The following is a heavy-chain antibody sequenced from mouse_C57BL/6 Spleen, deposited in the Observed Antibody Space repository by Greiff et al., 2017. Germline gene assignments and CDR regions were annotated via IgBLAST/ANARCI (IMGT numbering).Heavy chain of an antibody. CDR2: ISSSGST. J-gene: IGHJ3*01. D-gene: IGHD2-1*01. Sequence: VQLVASGPALVKPSQTVSLTCTVTGYSIPNGNHWWNWIRQVSGSKLEWIGYISSSGSTDSNPSLKSRISITRDTSKNQLFLQLNSVTTEEIATYYWARASVTGPWFAYWGQGTLVTVSA. CDR1: GYSIPNGNHW. V-gene: IGHV3-4*01. CDR3: ARASVTGPWFAY.